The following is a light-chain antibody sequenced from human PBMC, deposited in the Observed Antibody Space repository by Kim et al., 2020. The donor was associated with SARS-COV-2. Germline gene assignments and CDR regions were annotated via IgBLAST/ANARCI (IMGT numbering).Light chain of an antibody. Sequence: ALGTTVCFPCQGDSLRSYYATWYQQKPGQAPILVIYGKNNRPSGIPDRFSGSSSGNTASLTITGTQAGDEADYYCNSRDSNDNVVFGGGTQLTVL. CDR1: SLRSYY. V-gene: IGLV3-19*01. CDR3: NSRDSNDNVV. CDR2: GKN. J-gene: IGLJ2*01.